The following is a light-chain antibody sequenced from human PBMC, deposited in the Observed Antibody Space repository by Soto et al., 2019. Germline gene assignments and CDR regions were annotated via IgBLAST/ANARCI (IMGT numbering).Light chain of an antibody. CDR3: QQCSSWPLT. V-gene: IGKV3-11*01. CDR2: DAS. J-gene: IGKJ4*01. Sequence: EIVLTQSPVTLSLSPGERATLSLRASQSVSTSLAWYQQKPGQALRLLIYDASSRASGIPARFSGTGSGTDFTLTSSSLEPEDFAVYYCQQCSSWPLTFGGGTKVEI. CDR1: QSVSTS.